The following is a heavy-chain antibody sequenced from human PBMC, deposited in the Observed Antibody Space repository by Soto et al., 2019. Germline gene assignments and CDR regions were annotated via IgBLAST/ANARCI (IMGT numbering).Heavy chain of an antibody. CDR3: ARVPDY. V-gene: IGHV4-30-2*01. CDR1: GGSISSGGYS. CDR2: MYHSGST. Sequence: QLQLQESGSGLVKPSQTLSLTCAVSGGSISSGGYSWNWIRQPPGKGMEWIGSMYHSGSTYYNPSLKSRVTISIDRSKNQFSLKLSSVPAADTAVYYCARVPDYWGQVMLVTVSS. D-gene: IGHD2-2*01. J-gene: IGHJ4*02.